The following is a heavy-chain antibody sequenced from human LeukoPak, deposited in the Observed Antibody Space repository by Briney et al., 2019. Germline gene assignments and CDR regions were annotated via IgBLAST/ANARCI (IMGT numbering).Heavy chain of an antibody. CDR3: ATESVYGDYFDY. J-gene: IGHJ4*02. CDR2: IIPIFGTA. D-gene: IGHD4-17*01. V-gene: IGHV1-69*13. Sequence: ASVKVSCKASGGTFSSYAISWVRQAPGQGLEWMGGIIPIFGTANYAQKFQGRVTITADESTSTAYMELSSLRSEDTAVYYCATESVYGDYFDYWGQGTLVTVSS. CDR1: GGTFSSYA.